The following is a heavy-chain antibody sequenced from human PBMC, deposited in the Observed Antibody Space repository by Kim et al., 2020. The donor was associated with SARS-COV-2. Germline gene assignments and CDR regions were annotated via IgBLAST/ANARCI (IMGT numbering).Heavy chain of an antibody. J-gene: IGHJ5*02. V-gene: IGHV4-39*07. D-gene: IGHD2-2*01. CDR3: ARDPFTKRATGFDP. Sequence: PSLKSRFTISVDTSKNQFSLKLSSVTAADTAVYYCARDPFTKRATGFDPWGQGTLVTVSS.